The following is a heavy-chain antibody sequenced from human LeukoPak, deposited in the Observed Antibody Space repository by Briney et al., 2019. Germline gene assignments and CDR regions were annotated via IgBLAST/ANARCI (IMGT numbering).Heavy chain of an antibody. J-gene: IGHJ4*02. Sequence: TETLSLTCTVSGGSISSYYWSWIRQPAGKGLEWIGRIYTSGSTNYNPSLKSRVTMSVDTSKNQFSLKLSSVTAADTAVYYCARVPFNSSSLYTFDYWGQGTLATVSS. CDR1: GGSISSYY. V-gene: IGHV4-4*07. CDR2: IYTSGST. CDR3: ARVPFNSSSLYTFDY. D-gene: IGHD6-13*01.